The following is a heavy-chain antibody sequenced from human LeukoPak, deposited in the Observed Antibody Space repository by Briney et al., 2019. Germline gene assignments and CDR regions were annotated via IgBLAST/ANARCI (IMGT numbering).Heavy chain of an antibody. CDR3: ARGGGLWFGVLYFMDV. CDR2: IYYSGST. J-gene: IGHJ6*03. CDR1: GGSISSYY. Sequence: SETLSLTCTVSGGSISSYYWSWIRQPPGKGLEWIGYIYYSGSTNYNPSLKCRVTISVDTSKNQFSLKLSSVTAADTAVYYCARGGGLWFGVLYFMDVWGKGTTVTISS. V-gene: IGHV4-59*01. D-gene: IGHD3-10*01.